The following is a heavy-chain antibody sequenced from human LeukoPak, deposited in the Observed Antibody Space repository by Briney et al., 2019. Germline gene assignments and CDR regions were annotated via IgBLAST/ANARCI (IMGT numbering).Heavy chain of an antibody. CDR1: GCTFSSYA. CDR3: ARDNSLGGQWLAHHYYYYGMDV. J-gene: IGHJ6*02. Sequence: PGGSLRLSCSASGCTFSSYAMHWVRQAPGEGLVGVAVILYDGSSKYYADSVKGRFTITRDNSKNTLYLQMNSLRAEDTAVYYCARDNSLGGQWLAHHYYYYGMDVWGQGTTVTVSS. D-gene: IGHD6-19*01. V-gene: IGHV3-30-3*01. CDR2: ILYDGSSK.